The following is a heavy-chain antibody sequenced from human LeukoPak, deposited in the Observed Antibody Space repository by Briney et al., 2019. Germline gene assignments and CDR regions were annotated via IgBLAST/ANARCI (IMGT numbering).Heavy chain of an antibody. D-gene: IGHD4-17*01. V-gene: IGHV3-74*01. CDR2: INSDGSST. Sequence: PGGSLRLSCTASGFTFGDYAMSWVRQAPGKGLVWVSRINSDGSSTSYADSVKGRFTIPRDNAKNTLYLQMNSLRAEDTAVYYCARDTGNWGQGTLVTVSS. J-gene: IGHJ4*02. CDR3: ARDTGN. CDR1: GFTFGDYA.